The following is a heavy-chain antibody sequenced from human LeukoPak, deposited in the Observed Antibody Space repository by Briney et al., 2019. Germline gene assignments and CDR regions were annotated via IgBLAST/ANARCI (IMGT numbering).Heavy chain of an antibody. Sequence: GGSLRPPCAASGFTFSSFLMTWVRQAPGKGLEWVANIKQDGSEKYYVDSVRGRFTISRDNATNSLYLQMNSLRAEDTAVYYCARDASPGYFDLWGRGTLLIVSS. CDR1: GFTFSSFL. D-gene: IGHD2-15*01. CDR3: ARDASPGYFDL. J-gene: IGHJ2*01. V-gene: IGHV3-7*01. CDR2: IKQDGSEK.